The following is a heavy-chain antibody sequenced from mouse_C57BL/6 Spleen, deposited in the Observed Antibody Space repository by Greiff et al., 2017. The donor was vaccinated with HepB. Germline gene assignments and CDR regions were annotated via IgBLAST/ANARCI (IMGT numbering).Heavy chain of an antibody. CDR3: ARSPSSAWFAY. J-gene: IGHJ3*01. CDR2: IRNKANGYTT. V-gene: IGHV7-3*01. Sequence: EVKVVESGGGLVQPGGSLSLSCAASGFTFTDYYMSWVRQPPGKALEWLGFIRNKANGYTTEYSASVKGRFTISRDNSQSILYLQMNALRAEDSATYYCARSPSSAWFAYWGQGTLVTVSA. CDR1: GFTFTDYY. D-gene: IGHD3-1*01.